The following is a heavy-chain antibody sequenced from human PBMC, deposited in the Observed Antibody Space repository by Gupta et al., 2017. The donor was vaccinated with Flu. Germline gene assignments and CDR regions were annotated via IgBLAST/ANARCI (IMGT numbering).Heavy chain of an antibody. D-gene: IGHD5-12*01. CDR1: GGSISSDNYY. CDR2: IYYSVST. CDR3: ARDNGYGQVDY. J-gene: IGHJ4*02. Sequence: QVQLQESDPGLVNPSQTLTLTCTVSGGSISSDNYYWNWIRQHPGKGLEWIGYIYYSVSTYYNPSLQSRLTLSIDTSNNQFSLKLSSVTAADTAVYFWARDNGYGQVDYWGQGTLVTVSS. V-gene: IGHV4-31*03.